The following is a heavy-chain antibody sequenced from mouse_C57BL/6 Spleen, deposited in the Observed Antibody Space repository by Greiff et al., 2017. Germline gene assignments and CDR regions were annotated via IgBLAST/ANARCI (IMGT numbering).Heavy chain of an antibody. Sequence: QVQLQQSGAELARPGASVKMSCKASGYTFTSYTMHWVKQRPVQGLEWIGYINPSSGYTKYNEKFKAKATLTADKSSSTAYMQLSSLTSEDSAVYYCARDGVRYAMDYWGQGTSVTVSS. CDR2: INPSSGYT. D-gene: IGHD2-2*01. J-gene: IGHJ4*01. V-gene: IGHV1-4*01. CDR3: ARDGVRYAMDY. CDR1: GYTFTSYT.